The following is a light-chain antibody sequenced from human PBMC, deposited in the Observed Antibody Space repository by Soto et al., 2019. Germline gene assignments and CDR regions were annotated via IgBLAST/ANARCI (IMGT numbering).Light chain of an antibody. CDR2: EVN. V-gene: IGLV2-8*01. J-gene: IGLJ1*01. CDR3: AAWDDSLNGRV. Sequence: QSVLTQPPSASGSPGQSVAISCTGTSSDVGGYNYVSWYQQHPGKAPKLMIYEVNKRPSGVPDRFSGSKSGTSASLAISGLQSEDEADYYCAAWDDSLNGRVFGTGTKLTVL. CDR1: SSDVGGYNY.